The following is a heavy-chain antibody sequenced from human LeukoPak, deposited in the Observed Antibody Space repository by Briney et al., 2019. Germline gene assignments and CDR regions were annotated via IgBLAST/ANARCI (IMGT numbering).Heavy chain of an antibody. CDR3: ARDKRTLEHRDYYGWSDP. D-gene: IGHD1/OR15-1a*01. V-gene: IGHV3-23*01. CDR2: ISAHGRNT. CDR1: GFTFGGYD. J-gene: IGHJ5*02. Sequence: PGGSLRLSCAASGFTFGGYDMRWVRQAPGKGLEWVSSISAHGRNTYYADSVKGRFTMSRDNSNNLVFLQINSLKVDDTAALYCARDKRTLEHRDYYGWSDPWGQGTLVTVTA.